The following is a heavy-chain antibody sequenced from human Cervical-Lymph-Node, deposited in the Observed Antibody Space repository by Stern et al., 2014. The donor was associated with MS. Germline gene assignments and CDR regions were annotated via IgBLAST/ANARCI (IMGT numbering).Heavy chain of an antibody. CDR3: ARASNGDVFDN. Sequence: QVQLVQSGAEVKKAGASVKVSCKTSGYTFSSYYIQWVRQAPGQGLEWMGVINPDYDSKTYAQKFQGRVTMIRDTSTSTVHMELSSLRFEDTAVYYCARASNGDVFDNWGQGTLLTVSS. CDR1: GYTFSSYY. J-gene: IGHJ4*02. V-gene: IGHV1-46*01. CDR2: INPDYDSK. D-gene: IGHD4-17*01.